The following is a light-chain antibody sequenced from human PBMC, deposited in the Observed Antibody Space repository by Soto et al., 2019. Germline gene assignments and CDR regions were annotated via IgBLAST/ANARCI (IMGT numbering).Light chain of an antibody. CDR1: QSISSW. Sequence: DIQMTQSPSTLSASVGDRVTITCRASQSISSWLAWYQQKPGKDPKLLIYKASSLESGGPSRFSGSGSGTEFTLTISSLQPDDFATYYCQQYNSYLFTFGPGTKVDIK. CDR2: KAS. CDR3: QQYNSYLFT. J-gene: IGKJ3*01. V-gene: IGKV1-5*03.